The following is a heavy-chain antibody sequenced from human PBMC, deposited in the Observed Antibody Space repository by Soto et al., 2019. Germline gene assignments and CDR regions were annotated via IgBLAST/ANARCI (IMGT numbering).Heavy chain of an antibody. CDR1: GFAFGTYV. Sequence: EVQLLESGGGLVQPGGSLRLSCEASGFAFGTYVMSWVRQATGKGLEWVSAISVRVNSTYYADSVKGRFTICRDNAKNTLYLQITSLSADDTAVYYCANHIRTSGGRSPFHLLGDGTLVNVSS. J-gene: IGHJ5*02. CDR2: ISVRVNST. D-gene: IGHD2-15*01. CDR3: ANHIRTSGGRSPFHL. V-gene: IGHV3-23*01.